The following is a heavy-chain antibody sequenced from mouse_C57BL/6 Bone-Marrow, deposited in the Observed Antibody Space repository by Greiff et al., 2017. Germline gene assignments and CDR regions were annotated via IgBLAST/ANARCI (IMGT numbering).Heavy chain of an antibody. CDR2: IYPRSGNT. D-gene: IGHD1-1*01. Sequence: VQLQQSGAELARPGASVKLSCKASGYTFTSYGISWVKQRTGQGLEWIGEIYPRSGNTYYHEKFKGKATLTADNSSITAYMGLRSLTSEDSAVYFCARGDYYGSSYVGFAYWGQGTLVTVSA. V-gene: IGHV1-81*01. CDR3: ARGDYYGSSYVGFAY. J-gene: IGHJ3*01. CDR1: GYTFTSYG.